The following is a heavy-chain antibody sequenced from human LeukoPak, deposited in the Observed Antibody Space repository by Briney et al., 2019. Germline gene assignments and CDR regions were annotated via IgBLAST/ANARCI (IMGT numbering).Heavy chain of an antibody. CDR1: GFTFSNSW. CDR3: ARDSGWYPVDY. V-gene: IGHV3-7*01. D-gene: IGHD6-19*01. Sequence: GGSLRLSCAASGFTFSNSWMTWIRQAPGKGLEWVANIKEDGSEKNYVDSVRGRFTISRDNAKNSLYLQMNSLRVEDTAVYYCARDSGWYPVDYWGQGTLVTVSS. CDR2: IKEDGSEK. J-gene: IGHJ4*02.